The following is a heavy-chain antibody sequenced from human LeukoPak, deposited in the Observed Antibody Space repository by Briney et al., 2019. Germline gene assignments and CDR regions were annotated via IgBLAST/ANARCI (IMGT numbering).Heavy chain of an antibody. CDR3: ARSSAVLEWLPNYYYYGMDV. D-gene: IGHD3-3*02. J-gene: IGHJ6*02. CDR2: IYYSGST. Sequence: SETLSLTCTVSGGSISSGGYYWSWIRQHPGKGLEWIGYIYYSGSTYYNPSLKSRVTISVDTSKNQFSLKLSSVTAADTAVYYCARSSAVLEWLPNYYYYGMDVWGQGTTVTVSS. CDR1: GGSISSGGYY. V-gene: IGHV4-31*03.